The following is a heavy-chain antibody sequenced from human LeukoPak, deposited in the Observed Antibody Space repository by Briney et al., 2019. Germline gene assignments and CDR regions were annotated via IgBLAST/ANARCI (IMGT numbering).Heavy chain of an antibody. J-gene: IGHJ3*02. CDR2: ISAYNGNT. CDR1: GYTFSNYG. CDR3: ARDRGELLRLLDVFDI. Sequence: ASVKVSCKASGYTFSNYGIIWVRQAPGQGLEWMGWISAYNGNTNYAQKFQGRVTMTTETSTTTAYMELRSLTSGDTAVYYCARDRGELLRLLDVFDIWGQGTMVTVSS. V-gene: IGHV1-18*01. D-gene: IGHD1-26*01.